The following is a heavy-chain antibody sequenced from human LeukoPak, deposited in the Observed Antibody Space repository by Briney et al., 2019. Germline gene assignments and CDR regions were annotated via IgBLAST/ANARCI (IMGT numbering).Heavy chain of an antibody. CDR2: IYTSGST. V-gene: IGHV4-61*02. CDR3: ARDLTGGGSTYYYYYMDV. Sequence: RASETLSLTCTVSGGSISSGSYYWSWIRQPAGKGLEWIGRIYTSGSTNYNPSLNSRGTISVDTSKNQFSLKLSSVTAADTAVYYCARDLTGGGSTYYYYYMDVWGKGTTVTVSS. J-gene: IGHJ6*03. CDR1: GGSISSGSYY. D-gene: IGHD2-15*01.